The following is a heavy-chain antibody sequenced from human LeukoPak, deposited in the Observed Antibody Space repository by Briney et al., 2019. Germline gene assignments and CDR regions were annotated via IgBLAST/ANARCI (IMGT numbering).Heavy chain of an antibody. D-gene: IGHD2-2*01. CDR2: IYTSGST. CDR3: ARQVVPAAIPVGWFDP. J-gene: IGHJ5*02. V-gene: IGHV4-4*07. CDR1: GGSISSYY. Sequence: SETLSLTCTVSGGSISSYYWSWIRQPAGKGLEWIGRIYTSGSTNYNPSLKSRVTMSVDTSKNQFSLKLSSVTAADTAVYYCARQVVPAAIPVGWFDPWGQGTLVTVSS.